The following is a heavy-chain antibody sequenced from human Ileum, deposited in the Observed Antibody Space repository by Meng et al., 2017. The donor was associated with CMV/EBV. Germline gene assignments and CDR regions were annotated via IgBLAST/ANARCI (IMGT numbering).Heavy chain of an antibody. J-gene: IGHJ4*02. CDR1: GFTFSDYT. D-gene: IGHD7-27*01. CDR3: ARPYTGASTLPY. CDR2: INSDGTSR. Sequence: GSLKISCAASGFTFSDYTMNWVRQAPGKGVVWVSRINSDGTSRDYADSVKGRFTISRDNAKNTLYLQMNRLRAEDTAFYYCARPYTGASTLPYWGQGTLVTVSS. V-gene: IGHV3-74*01.